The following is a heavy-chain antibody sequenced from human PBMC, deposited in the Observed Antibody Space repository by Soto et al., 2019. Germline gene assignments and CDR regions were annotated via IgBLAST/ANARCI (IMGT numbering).Heavy chain of an antibody. CDR3: AKRGQLRGTIFGVVIPSFYYYYMDV. Sequence: VGSLRLSCAASGFTFSSYAMSWFRQAPGKGLEWVSAISGSGGSTYYADSVKGRFTISRDNSKNTLYLQMNSLRAEDTAVYYCAKRGQLRGTIFGVVIPSFYYYYMDVWGKGTTVTVSS. CDR1: GFTFSSYA. D-gene: IGHD3-3*01. V-gene: IGHV3-23*01. J-gene: IGHJ6*03. CDR2: ISGSGGST.